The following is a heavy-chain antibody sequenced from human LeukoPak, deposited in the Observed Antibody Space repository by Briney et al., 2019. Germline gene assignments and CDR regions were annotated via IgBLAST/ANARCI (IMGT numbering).Heavy chain of an antibody. D-gene: IGHD6-6*01. Sequence: PSETLSLTCAVYGESFSGYFWTWIRQSPGKGLEWIGDINHSGTTNYNPSLKSRVTISVDTSKNQFSLKLSSVTAADAAVYYCARGPYSSSSGYYYYYMDVWGKGTTVTVSS. CDR3: ARGPYSSSSGYYYYYMDV. CDR2: INHSGTT. J-gene: IGHJ6*03. V-gene: IGHV4-34*01. CDR1: GESFSGYF.